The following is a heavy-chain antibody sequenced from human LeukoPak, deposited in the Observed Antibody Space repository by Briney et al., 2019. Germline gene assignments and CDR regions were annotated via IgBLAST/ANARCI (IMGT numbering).Heavy chain of an antibody. J-gene: IGHJ4*02. CDR2: IYYTGNT. CDR3: ARDSGTNGGAFDY. Sequence: SETLSLTCTVSGGSISNYYWSWIRQPPGKGLEWIGYIYYTGNTNYNPSLKSRVTISVETSKNHFSLKLGSVTAADTAVYYCARDSGTNGGAFDYWGQGTLVTVSS. D-gene: IGHD5-12*01. CDR1: GGSISNYY. V-gene: IGHV4-59*01.